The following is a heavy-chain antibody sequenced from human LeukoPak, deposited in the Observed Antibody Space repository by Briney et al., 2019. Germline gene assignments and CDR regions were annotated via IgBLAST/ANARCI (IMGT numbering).Heavy chain of an antibody. CDR2: IYYSGST. CDR1: GGSISSYY. D-gene: IGHD1-26*01. V-gene: IGHV4-59*01. Sequence: PSETLSLTCTVSGGSISSYYWSWIRQPPGKGLEWIGYIYYSGSTNYNPSLKSRVTISVDTSKNQFSLKLSSVTAADTAVYYCARVGKAYYYYYMDVWGKGTTVTISS. CDR3: ARVGKAYYYYYMDV. J-gene: IGHJ6*03.